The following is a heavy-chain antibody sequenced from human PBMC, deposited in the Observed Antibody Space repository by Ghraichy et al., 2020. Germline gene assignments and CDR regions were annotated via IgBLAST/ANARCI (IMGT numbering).Heavy chain of an antibody. CDR3: ARAREIGRIAAAGLFY. V-gene: IGHV3-21*01. CDR1: GFTFSSYS. CDR2: ISSSSSYI. J-gene: IGHJ4*02. D-gene: IGHD6-13*01. Sequence: SCAASGFTFSSYSMNWVRQAPGKGLEWVSSISSSSSYIYYADSVKGRFTISRDNAKNSLYLQMNSLRAEDTAVYYCARAREIGRIAAAGLFYWGQGTLVTVSS.